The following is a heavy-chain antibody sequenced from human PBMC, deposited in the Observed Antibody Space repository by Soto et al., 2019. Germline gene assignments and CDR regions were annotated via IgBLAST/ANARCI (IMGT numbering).Heavy chain of an antibody. CDR2: IYYSGST. CDR1: GGSISSGGYY. Sequence: SETLSLTCTVSGGSISSGGYYWSWIRQHPGKGLEWIGYIYYSGSTYYNPSLKSRVTISVDTSKNQFSLKLSSVTAADTAVYYCARAVGVPYYYYMDVWGKGTTVTVSS. V-gene: IGHV4-31*03. CDR3: ARAVGVPYYYYMDV. J-gene: IGHJ6*03. D-gene: IGHD3-16*01.